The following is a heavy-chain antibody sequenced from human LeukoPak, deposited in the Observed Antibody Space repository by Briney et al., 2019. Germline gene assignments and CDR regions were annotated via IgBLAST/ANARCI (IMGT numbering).Heavy chain of an antibody. D-gene: IGHD4/OR15-4a*01. CDR1: GGSFSGYY. V-gene: IGHV4-34*01. Sequence: SETLSLTCAVYGGSFSGYYWSWIRQPPGKGLEWIGEINHSGSTNYNPSLKSRVTISVDTSKNQFSLKLRSVTAADTAVYYCAATIRRDYGDTNLDYWGQGTLVPVSS. CDR3: AATIRRDYGDTNLDY. CDR2: INHSGST. J-gene: IGHJ4*02.